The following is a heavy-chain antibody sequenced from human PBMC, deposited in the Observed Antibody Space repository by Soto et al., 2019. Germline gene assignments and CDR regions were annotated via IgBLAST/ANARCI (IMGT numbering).Heavy chain of an antibody. Sequence: GGSLRLSCAASGFTFSSYSMNWVRQAPGKGLEWASSISSSSSYIYYADSVKGRFTISRDNAKNSLYLQMNSLRAEDTAVYYCARDSPMRAFDIWGQGTMVTVSS. CDR2: ISSSSSYI. J-gene: IGHJ3*02. CDR3: ARDSPMRAFDI. V-gene: IGHV3-21*01. CDR1: GFTFSSYS.